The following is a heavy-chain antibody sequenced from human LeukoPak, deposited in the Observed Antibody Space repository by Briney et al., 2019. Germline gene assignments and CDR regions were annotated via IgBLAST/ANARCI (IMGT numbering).Heavy chain of an antibody. CDR3: ASSYSSPTSLVV. CDR2: INSDSIST. J-gene: IGHJ4*02. D-gene: IGHD6-13*01. V-gene: IGHV3-74*01. CDR1: GFIFSSHW. Sequence: GGSLRLSCAASGFIFSSHWMHWVRQAPGKGLVWVSRINSDSISTSYGDSVKGRFTISRDNAKNTLYLQMNSLRAEDTAVYYCASSYSSPTSLVVWGQGTLVTVSS.